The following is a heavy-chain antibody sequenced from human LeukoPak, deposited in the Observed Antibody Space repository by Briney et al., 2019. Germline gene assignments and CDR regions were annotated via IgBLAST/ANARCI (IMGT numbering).Heavy chain of an antibody. CDR3: ASSNGYSLFDY. Sequence: GGSLRLSCAASGFIFSDYNMNWVRQAPGKGLEWVSYISSGGSTRYYGDSVKGRFTISRDNSKNTLYLQMNSLRAEDTAVYYCASSNGYSLFDYWGQGTLVTVSS. CDR1: GFIFSDYN. V-gene: IGHV3-48*01. D-gene: IGHD5-24*01. J-gene: IGHJ4*02. CDR2: ISSGGSTR.